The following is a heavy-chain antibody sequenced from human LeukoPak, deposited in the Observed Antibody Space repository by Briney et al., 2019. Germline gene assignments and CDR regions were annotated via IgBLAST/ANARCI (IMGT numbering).Heavy chain of an antibody. V-gene: IGHV3-53*01. J-gene: IGHJ4*02. CDR2: LYSGGST. CDR3: ARDLYCSL. Sequence: GGSLRLSCAASGFTVSSKYMSWVRQAPGKGLEWVSVLYSGGSTYYADSVKGRFTISRDNSKNTLYLQMNSLRAGDTAVYYCARDLYCSLWGQGTLVTVSS. CDR1: GFTVSSKY. D-gene: IGHD2-15*01.